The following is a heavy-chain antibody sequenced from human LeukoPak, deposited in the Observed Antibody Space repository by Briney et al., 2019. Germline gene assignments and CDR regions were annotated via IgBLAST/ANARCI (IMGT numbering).Heavy chain of an antibody. J-gene: IGHJ6*03. Sequence: GGSLRLSCAASGVTVSSNYMSWGREGPGEGLGWGSVIYSGGSTYYADSVKGRFTISRDNSKNPLYLQMNRLRAEDTAVYYCAGAAARQDYYYYYYMDVWGKGTTVTVSS. CDR1: GVTVSSNY. D-gene: IGHD6-13*01. CDR2: IYSGGST. CDR3: AGAAARQDYYYYYYMDV. V-gene: IGHV3-66*02.